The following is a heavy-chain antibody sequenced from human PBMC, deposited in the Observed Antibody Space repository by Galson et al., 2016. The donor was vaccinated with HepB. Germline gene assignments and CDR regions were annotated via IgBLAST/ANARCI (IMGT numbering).Heavy chain of an antibody. Sequence: TLSLTCAVSGGPISSGGCSWSWIRQAPGKGLEWIGYVDHSGNTHYNPSFNSRVTMSVDRSKNQFSLKLTSVTAADTAVYYCARGRGVAAPRRFDPWGQGILVTVSS. CDR1: GGPISSGGCS. D-gene: IGHD6-6*01. CDR2: VDHSGNT. J-gene: IGHJ5*02. CDR3: ARGRGVAAPRRFDP. V-gene: IGHV4-30-2*01.